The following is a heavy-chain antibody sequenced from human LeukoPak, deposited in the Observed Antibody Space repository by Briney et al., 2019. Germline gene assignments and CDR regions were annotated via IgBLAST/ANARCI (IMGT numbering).Heavy chain of an antibody. Sequence: SETLSLTCAVYGGSFSGYYWSWIRQPPGKGLEWIGEINHSGSTNYNPSLKSRVTISVDTSKNQFSLKLSSVTAADTAVYYCAREYSSSVNFDYWGQGTLVTVSS. J-gene: IGHJ4*02. V-gene: IGHV4-34*01. CDR2: INHSGST. D-gene: IGHD6-13*01. CDR3: AREYSSSVNFDY. CDR1: GGSFSGYY.